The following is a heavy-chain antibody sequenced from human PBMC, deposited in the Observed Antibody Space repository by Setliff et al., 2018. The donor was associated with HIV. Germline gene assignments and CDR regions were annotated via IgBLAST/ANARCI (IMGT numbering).Heavy chain of an antibody. CDR3: AREGGTYRTLL. D-gene: IGHD1-26*01. J-gene: IGHJ4*02. Sequence: GGSLRLSCAASGFTLSNTYMAWVRQAPGKRPEWVSTLYGSGDTYHADSVKGRFTLSRDTSKNTLYLQMNSLRAEDTAVYYCAREGGTYRTLLWGQGTLVTSPQ. CDR1: GFTLSNTY. V-gene: IGHV3-66*01. CDR2: LYGSGDT.